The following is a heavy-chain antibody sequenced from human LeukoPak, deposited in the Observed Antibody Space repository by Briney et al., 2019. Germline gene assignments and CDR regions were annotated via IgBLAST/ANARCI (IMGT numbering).Heavy chain of an antibody. CDR1: GFTFSNAW. Sequence: GGSLRLSCATSGFTFSNAWMNGVRQAPGKGLEWVGRIRSNSDGGTIDYAAPVKGRFTLSRDDSKTTLYLQMNSLQTEDTAVYYCATDFYDSTWGQGTLVTVSS. D-gene: IGHD3-22*01. CDR3: ATDFYDST. V-gene: IGHV3-15*07. J-gene: IGHJ5*02. CDR2: IRSNSDGGTI.